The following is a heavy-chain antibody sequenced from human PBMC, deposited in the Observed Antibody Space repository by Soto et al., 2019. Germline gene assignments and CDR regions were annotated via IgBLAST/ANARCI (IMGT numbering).Heavy chain of an antibody. Sequence: QVQLVQSGAEVKKPGSSVKVSCKASGGTFSSYAISWVRQAPGQGLEWMGGIIPIFGTANYAQKFQGRVSNAAEEFTSTANMGLSGLRSGDTAVYFCETGNPPPHGYYYGSGRDYGMDVWGQGTTVTVSS. CDR3: ETGNPPPHGYYYGSGRDYGMDV. D-gene: IGHD3-10*01. V-gene: IGHV1-69*01. CDR1: GGTFSSYA. CDR2: IIPIFGTA. J-gene: IGHJ6*02.